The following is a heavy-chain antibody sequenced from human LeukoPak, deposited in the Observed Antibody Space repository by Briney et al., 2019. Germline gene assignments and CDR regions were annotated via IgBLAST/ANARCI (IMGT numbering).Heavy chain of an antibody. D-gene: IGHD3-22*01. CDR3: ARDRHRYHYDGSGYPPY. V-gene: IGHV3-48*03. CDR2: ISSSGSTI. Sequence: GGSLRLSCAASGFTFSSYEMNWVRQAPGKGLEWVSYISSSGSTIYYADSVKGRLTISRDNAKNSLYLQMNSLRAEDTAVYYCARDRHRYHYDGSGYPPYWGQGTLVTVSS. J-gene: IGHJ4*02. CDR1: GFTFSSYE.